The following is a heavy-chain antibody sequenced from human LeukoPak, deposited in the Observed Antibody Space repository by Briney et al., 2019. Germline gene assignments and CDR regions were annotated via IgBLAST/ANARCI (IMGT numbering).Heavy chain of an antibody. CDR1: GFTFSTYR. J-gene: IGHJ4*02. CDR3: ARDKDVYFDY. Sequence: KPGGSLRRSSVGSGFTFSTYRLYWVRQAPGKGLEWVSSISSSSSYIYYADSVKGRITISRDNAKNSLYLQMNSLRVEDTAVYYCARDKDVYFDYWGQGTLVTVSS. CDR2: ISSSSSYI. V-gene: IGHV3-21*01.